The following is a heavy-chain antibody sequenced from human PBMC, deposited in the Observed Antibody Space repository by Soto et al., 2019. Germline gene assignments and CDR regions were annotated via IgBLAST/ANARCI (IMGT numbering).Heavy chain of an antibody. J-gene: IGHJ4*02. CDR1: RYRLTSYS. D-gene: IGHD3-9*01. CDR2: ISAYNGNT. CDR3: ARDSYPGTYYDILAGYYLAY. Sequence: ACRYRLTSYSISCAQHANGQGLEWMGWISAYNGNTNYAQKLQGRVTMTTDTSTSTAYMELRSLRSDDTAVYYCARDSYPGTYYDILAGYYLAYWVQGTLVTVSS. V-gene: IGHV1-18*01.